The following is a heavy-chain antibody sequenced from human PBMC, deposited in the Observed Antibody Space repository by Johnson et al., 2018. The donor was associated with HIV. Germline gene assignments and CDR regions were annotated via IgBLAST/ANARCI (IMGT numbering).Heavy chain of an antibody. V-gene: IGHV3-23*04. D-gene: IGHD3-22*01. CDR3: AKVGFSVTMIVWRRGRSNAFDI. CDR1: GFTFNNAW. J-gene: IGHJ3*02. CDR2: ISGRGGST. Sequence: VLLVESGGGLVKPGGSLRLSCTASGFTFNNAWMTWVRQAPGKGLEWVSAISGRGGSTYYADSVKGRFTISRDNSKNTLYLQMNSLRAEDTAVYYCAKVGFSVTMIVWRRGRSNAFDIWGQGTMVTVSS.